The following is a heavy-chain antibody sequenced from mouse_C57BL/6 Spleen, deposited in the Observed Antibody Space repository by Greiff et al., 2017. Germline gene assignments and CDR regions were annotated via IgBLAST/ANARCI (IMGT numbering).Heavy chain of an antibody. CDR1: GYSFTGYY. CDR3: ARDQAWFDY. Sequence: EVQLQQSGPELVKPGASVKISCKASGYSFTGYYMNWVKQSPEKSLEWIGEINPSTGGTTYNQKFKAKATLTVDKSSSTAYMQLKSLTSEDSAVYYDARDQAWFDYWGQGTLVTVSA. V-gene: IGHV1-42*01. J-gene: IGHJ3*01. CDR2: INPSTGGT.